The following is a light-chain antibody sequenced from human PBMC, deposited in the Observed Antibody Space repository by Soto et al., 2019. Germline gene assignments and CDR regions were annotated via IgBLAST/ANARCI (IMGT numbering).Light chain of an antibody. CDR2: KAS. CDR1: QSISSW. V-gene: IGKV1-5*03. CDR3: QHYNSYYT. Sequence: DIQMTQSPSTLSASVGDRVTITCRASQSISSWLAWYQQKPGKAPKLLIYKASSLESGVPSRFSGSGSGTEFTITISSLQPDDFATYYCQHYNSYYTFGQGTKLEIK. J-gene: IGKJ2*01.